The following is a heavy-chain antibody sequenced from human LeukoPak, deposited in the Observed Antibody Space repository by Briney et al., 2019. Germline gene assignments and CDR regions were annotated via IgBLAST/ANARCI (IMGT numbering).Heavy chain of an antibody. CDR1: GFTFSSYA. V-gene: IGHV3-53*01. CDR2: IYSGGST. Sequence: GGSLRLSCAASGFTFSSYAMSWVRQAPGKGLEWVSVIYSGGSTYYADSVKGRFTISRDNSKNTLYLQMNSLRAEDTAVYYCASINYYDSSGDDYWGQGTLVTVSS. D-gene: IGHD3-22*01. J-gene: IGHJ4*02. CDR3: ASINYYDSSGDDY.